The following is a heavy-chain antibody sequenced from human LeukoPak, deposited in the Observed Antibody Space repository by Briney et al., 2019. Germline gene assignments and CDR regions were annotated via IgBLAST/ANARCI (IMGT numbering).Heavy chain of an antibody. CDR1: GVSISSYY. V-gene: IGHV4-4*09. J-gene: IGHJ2*01. Sequence: SETLSLTCTVSGVSISSYYCSWIRQPPGKGLEWIGYISTSGSTDYSPSLKSRVTISVDRSKNQYSLNLSSVTAADTAVYYCAGHDEGSGWYRSYIDLWGRGTLVIVSS. CDR3: AGHDEGSGWYRSYIDL. D-gene: IGHD6-19*01. CDR2: ISTSGST.